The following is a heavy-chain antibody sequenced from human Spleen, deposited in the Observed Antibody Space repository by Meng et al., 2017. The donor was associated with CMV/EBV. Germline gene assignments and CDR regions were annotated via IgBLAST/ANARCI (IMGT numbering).Heavy chain of an antibody. J-gene: IGHJ6*02. CDR1: GFSISTTG. V-gene: IGHV3-23*01. CDR2: ISATSGTT. Sequence: GGSLRLSCVASGFSISTTGMHWVRQAPGKGLEWVSTISATSGTTYYADSVKGRFTISRDISTNTLFLQMNSLRDEDTALYYCARDDARRYYSMDVWGQGITVTVSS. CDR3: ARDDARRYYSMDV.